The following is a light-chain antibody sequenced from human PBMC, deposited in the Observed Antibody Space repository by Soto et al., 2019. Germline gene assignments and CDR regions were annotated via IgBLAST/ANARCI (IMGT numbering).Light chain of an antibody. CDR2: DVS. CDR3: CSYAGSYTHYV. J-gene: IGLJ1*01. Sequence: QSVLTQPRSVSGSPGQSVTISCTGTSGDVGGYNYVSWYQEHPGKAPKLMIYDVSKRPSGVPDRFSGSKSGNTASLTISGLHAEDEADYYCCSYAGSYTHYVFGTGTKLTVL. V-gene: IGLV2-11*01. CDR1: SGDVGGYNY.